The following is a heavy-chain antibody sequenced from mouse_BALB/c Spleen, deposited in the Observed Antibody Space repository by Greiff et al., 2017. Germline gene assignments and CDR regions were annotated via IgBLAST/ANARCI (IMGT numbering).Heavy chain of an antibody. V-gene: IGHV2-6-5*01. CDR3: AKLYGNPRYFDV. CDR2: IWGGGST. J-gene: IGHJ1*01. D-gene: IGHD2-1*01. CDR1: GFSLTDYG. Sequence: VQLVESGPGLVAPAQCLSITCTASGFSLTDYGVSWIRQPPGKGLEWLGVIWGGGSTYYNSALKSRLSISKDNSKSQVFFKMSSLQTDDTAMYYWAKLYGNPRYFDVWGAGTTVTVSS.